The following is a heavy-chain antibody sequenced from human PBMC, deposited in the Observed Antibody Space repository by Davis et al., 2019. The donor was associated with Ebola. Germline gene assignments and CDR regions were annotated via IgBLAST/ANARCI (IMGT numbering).Heavy chain of an antibody. J-gene: IGHJ6*02. CDR3: AREGTIFGVVIIDYYGMDV. D-gene: IGHD3-3*01. CDR1: GFTFSSYS. Sequence: GESLKISCAASGFTFSSYSMNWVRQAPGKGLEWVSSISSSSSYIYYADSVKGRFTISRDNAKNSLYLQMNSLRAEDTAVYYCAREGTIFGVVIIDYYGMDVWGQGTTVTVSS. V-gene: IGHV3-21*01. CDR2: ISSSSSYI.